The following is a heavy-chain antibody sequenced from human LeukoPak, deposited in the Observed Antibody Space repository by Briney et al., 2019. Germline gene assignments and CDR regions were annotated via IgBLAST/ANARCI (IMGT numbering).Heavy chain of an antibody. V-gene: IGHV4-34*01. D-gene: IGHD2-21*02. CDR3: ASPYCGGDCPLGY. CDR1: GGSFSGYY. CDR2: INHSGST. Sequence: SETLSLTCAVHGGSFSGYYWSWIRQPPGKGLEWIGEINHSGSTNYNPSLKSRVTISVDTSKNQFSLKLSSVTAADTAVYYCASPYCGGDCPLGYWGQGTLVTVSS. J-gene: IGHJ4*02.